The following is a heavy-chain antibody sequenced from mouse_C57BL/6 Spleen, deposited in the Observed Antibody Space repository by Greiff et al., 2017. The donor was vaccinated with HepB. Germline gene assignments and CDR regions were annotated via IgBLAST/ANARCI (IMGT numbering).Heavy chain of an antibody. CDR1: GYSITSGYY. Sequence: EVQLQESGPGLVKPSQSLSLTCSVTGYSITSGYYWNWIRQFPGNKLEWMGYISYDGSNNYNPSRKNRISITRDTSKNQFFLKLNSVTTEDTATYYCAGGGYGYWGQGTTLTVSS. J-gene: IGHJ2*01. CDR2: ISYDGSN. D-gene: IGHD1-1*02. CDR3: AGGGYGY. V-gene: IGHV3-6*01.